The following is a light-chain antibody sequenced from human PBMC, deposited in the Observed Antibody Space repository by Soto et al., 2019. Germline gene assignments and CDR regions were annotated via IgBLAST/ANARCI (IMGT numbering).Light chain of an antibody. V-gene: IGLV2-14*03. CDR3: SSYTNSITHV. CDR1: SSDVGGYDY. J-gene: IGLJ3*02. CDR2: GVS. Sequence: QSALTQPASVSGSPGQSITISCTGTSSDVGGYDYVSWYQQHPGKAPKLMIYGVSNRPSGVSNRFSGSKSGNTVSLTISGLQAEDEADYYCSSYTNSITHVFGGGTTLTVL.